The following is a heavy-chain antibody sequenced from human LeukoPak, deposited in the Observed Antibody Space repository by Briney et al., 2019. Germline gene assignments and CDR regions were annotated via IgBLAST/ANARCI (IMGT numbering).Heavy chain of an antibody. V-gene: IGHV3-23*01. D-gene: IGHD3-10*01. Sequence: GGTLRLSCAASGFTFSSYGMSWVRQAPGKGLEWVSAISGSGGSTYYADSVKGRFTISRDNSNNTLYLQMNSLRAEDTAVYYCAKDLVGAYYGSGSSAFDYWGQGTLVTVSS. CDR1: GFTFSSYG. J-gene: IGHJ4*02. CDR2: ISGSGGST. CDR3: AKDLVGAYYGSGSSAFDY.